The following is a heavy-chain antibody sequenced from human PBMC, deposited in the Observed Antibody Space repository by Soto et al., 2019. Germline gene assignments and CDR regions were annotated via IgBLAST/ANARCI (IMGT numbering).Heavy chain of an antibody. CDR3: ARAGVYYDSSGGYYYGMDV. V-gene: IGHV4-59*01. D-gene: IGHD3-22*01. Sequence: PETLSLTCTVSGGSISSYYRSWIRLPPGKGLEWIGYIYYSGSTNYNPSLKSRVTISVDTSKNQFSLKLSSVTAADTAVYYCARAGVYYDSSGGYYYGMDVWGQGTTVT. CDR1: GGSISSYY. J-gene: IGHJ6*02. CDR2: IYYSGST.